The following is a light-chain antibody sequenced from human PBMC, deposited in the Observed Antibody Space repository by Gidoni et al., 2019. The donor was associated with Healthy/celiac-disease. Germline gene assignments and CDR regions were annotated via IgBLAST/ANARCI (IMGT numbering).Light chain of an antibody. J-gene: IGKJ4*01. CDR3: QQYNNWPLT. CDR2: GAS. V-gene: IGKV3-15*01. Sequence: EKVMTQSPATLSVSPGERATLPCRASQSVSSNLAWYQQKPGQAPRLLVYGASTRATGIPARFSGSGSGTEFTLTISSLQSEDFAVYYCQQYNNWPLTFGGXTKVEIK. CDR1: QSVSSN.